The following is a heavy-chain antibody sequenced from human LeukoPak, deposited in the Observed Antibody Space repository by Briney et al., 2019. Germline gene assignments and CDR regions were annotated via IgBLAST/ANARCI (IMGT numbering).Heavy chain of an antibody. CDR2: IYPDDSDT. V-gene: IGHV5-51*01. CDR1: GYSFSTYW. D-gene: IGHD2-2*03. Sequence: GESLKISCKGSGYSFSTYWIGWVRQMPGKGLEWMGIIYPDDSDTRYSPSFQGQVTISADKSINTAYLQWSSLKASDTAMYYCARQTDLDFVLVPVAVSFDYWGQGTLVTVSS. CDR3: ARQTDLDFVLVPVAVSFDY. J-gene: IGHJ4*02.